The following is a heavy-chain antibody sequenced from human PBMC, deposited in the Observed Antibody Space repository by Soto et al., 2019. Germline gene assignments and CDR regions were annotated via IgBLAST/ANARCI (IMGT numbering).Heavy chain of an antibody. J-gene: IGHJ1*01. CDR2: ISSSSSYI. Sequence: PGGSLRLSCAASGFIFTSYSMVWVRQAPGKGLEWVSSISSSSSYIYYADSVKGRFTISRDNAKNSLYLQMNSLRAEDTAVYYCARAVEMAHFQHWGQGTLVTVSS. CDR1: GFIFTSYS. V-gene: IGHV3-21*01. CDR3: ARAVEMAHFQH.